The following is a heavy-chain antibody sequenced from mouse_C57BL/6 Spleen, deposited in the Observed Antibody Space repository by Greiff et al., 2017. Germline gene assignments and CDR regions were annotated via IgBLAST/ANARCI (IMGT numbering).Heavy chain of an antibody. Sequence: VQLKESGPGLVKPSQSLSLTCSVTGYSITSGYYWNWIRQFPGNKLEWMGYISYDGSNNYNPSLKNRISITRDTSKNQFFLKLNSVTTEDTATYYCARGDYVYYFDYWGQGTTLTVSS. CDR2: ISYDGSN. CDR3: ARGDYVYYFDY. V-gene: IGHV3-6*01. J-gene: IGHJ2*01. D-gene: IGHD2-4*01. CDR1: GYSITSGYY.